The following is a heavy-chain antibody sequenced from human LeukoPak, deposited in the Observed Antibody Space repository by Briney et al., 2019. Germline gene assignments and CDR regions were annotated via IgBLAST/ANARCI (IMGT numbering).Heavy chain of an antibody. V-gene: IGHV3-33*01. CDR1: GFTFSSFG. CDR2: IWYDGSNK. Sequence: GGSLRLSCAASGFTFSSFGMHWVGQAPGKGLEWVAVIWYDGSNKYYADSVKGRFTIPRDNSKNTLYLQMNSLRAEDTAVYYCARDGDITPTDVWGQGTTVTVSS. CDR3: ARDGDITPTDV. D-gene: IGHD2-15*01. J-gene: IGHJ6*02.